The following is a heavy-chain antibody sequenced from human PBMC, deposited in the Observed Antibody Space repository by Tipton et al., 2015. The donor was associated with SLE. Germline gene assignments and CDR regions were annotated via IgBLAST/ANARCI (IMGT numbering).Heavy chain of an antibody. D-gene: IGHD3-3*01. V-gene: IGHV4-4*02. CDR1: GGSISSCNW. J-gene: IGHJ4*02. CDR3: SASITSFGVAGY. Sequence: TLSLTCAVSGGSISSCNWWSWVRQPPGKGLEWIGEIYHSGSTNYNASLKSRVPLSVDTSKNQFSLQLSSVTAADTAVYYCSASITSFGVAGYWGQGTLVTVSS. CDR2: IYHSGST.